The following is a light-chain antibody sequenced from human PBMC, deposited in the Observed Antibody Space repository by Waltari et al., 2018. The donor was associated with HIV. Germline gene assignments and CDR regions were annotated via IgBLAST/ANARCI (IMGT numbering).Light chain of an antibody. V-gene: IGKV4-1*01. Sequence: DIVMTWSPDSLVVSLGERSTINCKSSRSVFSISNDRNYLAWYQQKSGQPPRLLIYWASSRESGVPARFSGSGSRTDFTLTINSLQAEDVAVYYCQQYYTTPLTFGGGTKVEIK. CDR3: QQYYTTPLT. CDR2: WAS. J-gene: IGKJ4*01. CDR1: RSVFSISNDRNY.